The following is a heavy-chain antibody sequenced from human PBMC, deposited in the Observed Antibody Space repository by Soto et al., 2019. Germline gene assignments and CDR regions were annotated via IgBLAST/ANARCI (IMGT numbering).Heavy chain of an antibody. CDR1: GGSISSYY. J-gene: IGHJ3*02. Sequence: QVQLQESGPGLVKPSETLSLTCTVSGGSISSYYWSWIRQPPGKGLERIGYIYYSGSTNYNPSLKLRSAISVDASEHRFTLKRGSVTAVDTAVYYCAREMWEEVILWGAFDIWGQGTMVTVSS. V-gene: IGHV4-59*01. CDR2: IYYSGST. CDR3: AREMWEEVILWGAFDI. D-gene: IGHD1-26*01.